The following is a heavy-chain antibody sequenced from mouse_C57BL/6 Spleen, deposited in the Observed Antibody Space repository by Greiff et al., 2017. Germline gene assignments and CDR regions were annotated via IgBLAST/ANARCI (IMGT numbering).Heavy chain of an antibody. D-gene: IGHD3-2*02. V-gene: IGHV1-64*01. J-gene: IGHJ4*01. CDR3: ARRDSSGYVYAMDY. CDR2: IHPNSGST. CDR1: GYTFTSYW. Sequence: QVQLQQPGAELVKPGASVKLSCKASGYTFTSYWMHWVKQRPGQGLEWIGMIHPNSGSTNYNEKFKSKATLTVDKSSSTAYMQLSSRTSEDSAVYYCARRDSSGYVYAMDYWGQGTSVTVSS.